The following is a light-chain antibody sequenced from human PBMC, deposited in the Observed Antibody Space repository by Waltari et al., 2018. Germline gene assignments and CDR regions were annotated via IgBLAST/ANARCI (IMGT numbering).Light chain of an antibody. CDR1: SSNIGSNT. J-gene: IGLJ2*01. CDR3: AAWDDSLNGLV. CDR2: SNN. V-gene: IGLV1-44*01. Sequence: QSVLTQPPSASGTPGQRVTISCSGSSSNIGSNTVNWYQQLPGTAPKLRIYSNNQRPSGVPDRVSGSKSGTSASLAISGLQSEDEADYYCAAWDDSLNGLVFGGGTKLTVL.